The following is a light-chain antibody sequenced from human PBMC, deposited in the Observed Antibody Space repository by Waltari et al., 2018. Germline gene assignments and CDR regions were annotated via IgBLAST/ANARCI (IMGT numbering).Light chain of an antibody. V-gene: IGLV2-14*03. CDR1: SSDVGAYDS. CDR3: SSMISGGPLV. Sequence: QSALPQPAPVSGSPGQSFTISCTGTSSDVGAYDSASWYRKLPGKAPELMISDVSRRPSGISDRFSSSKSGDTASLTISGLQAEDEADYYCSSMISGGPLVFGSGTQVTVL. J-gene: IGLJ1*01. CDR2: DVS.